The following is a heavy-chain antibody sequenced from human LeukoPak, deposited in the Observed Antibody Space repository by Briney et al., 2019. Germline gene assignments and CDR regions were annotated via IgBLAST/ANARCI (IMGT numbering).Heavy chain of an antibody. CDR2: IIPILGIA. D-gene: IGHD2-2*01. CDR1: GGTFSSYT. J-gene: IGHJ6*03. V-gene: IGHV1-69*04. Sequence: SVKVSCKASGGTFSSYTISWVRQAPGQGLEWMGRIIPILGIANYAQKFQGRVTITADKSTSTAYMELSSLRSEDTAVYYCARDLEGYCSSTSCYRVYYYYYMDVWGKGTTVTVSS. CDR3: ARDLEGYCSSTSCYRVYYYYYMDV.